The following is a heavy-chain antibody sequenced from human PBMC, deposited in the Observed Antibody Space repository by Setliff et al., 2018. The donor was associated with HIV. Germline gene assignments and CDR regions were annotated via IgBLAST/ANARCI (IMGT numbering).Heavy chain of an antibody. J-gene: IGHJ6*03. Sequence: LRLSCAVSGFTFSIYPMTWVRQAPGKGLEWVANINQDGTATFYVDSVQGRFTISRDNAQNSLYLQMNSLRAKDAAVYYCAKAFGYCSGGSCPVLMDVWGKGTTVTVSS. CDR3: AKAFGYCSGGSCPVLMDV. V-gene: IGHV3-7*01. CDR2: INQDGTAT. D-gene: IGHD2-15*01. CDR1: GFTFSIYP.